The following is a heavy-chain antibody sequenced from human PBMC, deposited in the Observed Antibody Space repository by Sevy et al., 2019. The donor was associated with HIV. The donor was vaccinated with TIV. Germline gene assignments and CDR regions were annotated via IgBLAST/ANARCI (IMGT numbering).Heavy chain of an antibody. CDR2: INQDGSEK. CDR3: ARETGSSHFDY. D-gene: IGHD3-10*01. J-gene: IGHJ4*02. Sequence: GGSLRLSCAASGFTFSKYWMSWVRQAPGKGLEWVANINQDGSEKYYVDSVKGRFTISRDNGQNSLYLQMNSFRAEDTAVYYCARETGSSHFDYWGQGTLVTVSS. CDR1: GFTFSKYW. V-gene: IGHV3-7*01.